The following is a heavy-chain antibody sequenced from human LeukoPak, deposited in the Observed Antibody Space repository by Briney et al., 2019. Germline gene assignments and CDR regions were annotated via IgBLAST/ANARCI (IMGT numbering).Heavy chain of an antibody. V-gene: IGHV1-2*02. CDR3: ARDSVGYCSGGSCSDFDY. CDR1: GYTFTGYY. Sequence: ASVKVSCKASGYTFTGYYMHWVRQAPGQGLEWMGWINPNSGGTNYAQKFQGRVTMTRDTSISTAYMELSRLRSGDTAVYYCARDSVGYCSGGSCSDFDYWGQGTLVTVSS. CDR2: INPNSGGT. J-gene: IGHJ4*02. D-gene: IGHD2-15*01.